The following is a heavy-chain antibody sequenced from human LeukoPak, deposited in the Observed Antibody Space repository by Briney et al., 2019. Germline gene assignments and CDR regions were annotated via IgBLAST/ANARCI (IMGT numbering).Heavy chain of an antibody. CDR1: GYTFTGYY. D-gene: IGHD6-13*01. CDR2: INPNSGGT. CDR3: ARALAADTYYFDY. Sequence: ASVKDSCKASGYTFTGYYMHWVRQAPGQGLEWMGWINPNSGGTNYAQKFQGRVTMTRDTSISTAYMELSRLRSDDTAVYYCARALAADTYYFDYWGQGTLVTVSS. J-gene: IGHJ4*02. V-gene: IGHV1-2*02.